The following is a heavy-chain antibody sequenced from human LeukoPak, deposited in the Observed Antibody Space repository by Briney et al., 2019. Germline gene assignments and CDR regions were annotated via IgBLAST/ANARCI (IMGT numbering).Heavy chain of an antibody. D-gene: IGHD2-21*02. V-gene: IGHV4-4*02. Sequence: SETLSLTCAVSGGSISSSNWWSWVRQPPGKGLEWIGEIYHSGSTNYSPSLKSRVTISVDKSKNQFSLKLSSVTAADTAVYYCARGHCGGDCYSPRDYYYGMDVWGQGTTVTVSS. CDR1: GGSISSSNW. J-gene: IGHJ6*02. CDR3: ARGHCGGDCYSPRDYYYGMDV. CDR2: IYHSGST.